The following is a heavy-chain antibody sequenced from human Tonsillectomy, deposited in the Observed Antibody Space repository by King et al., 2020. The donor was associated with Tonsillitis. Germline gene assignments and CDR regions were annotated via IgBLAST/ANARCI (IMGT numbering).Heavy chain of an antibody. J-gene: IGHJ6*02. Sequence: VQLQESGPGLVKASETLSLTCTVSGGSISTSYWNWIRQPPGKGLEWIGYIYYSGSTSYNPSLKSRVTISLDTSKNHFSLKLSSVTAADTAVYYCARAGYLAALDLYGMAVWGQGTTVTVSS. CDR2: IYYSGST. CDR3: ARAGYLAALDLYGMAV. V-gene: IGHV4-59*01. D-gene: IGHD6-13*01. CDR1: GGSISTSY.